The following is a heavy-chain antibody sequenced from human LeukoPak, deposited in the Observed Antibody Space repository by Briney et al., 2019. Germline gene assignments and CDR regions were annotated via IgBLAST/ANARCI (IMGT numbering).Heavy chain of an antibody. J-gene: IGHJ4*02. Sequence: SETLSLTCTVSGYSISSGYYWGWIRPPPGKGLEWIGSIYHSGSTYYNPSLKSRVTISVDTSKNQFSLKLSSVTAADTAVYYCARDVNYCSGGSCYYYFDYWGQGTLVTVSS. V-gene: IGHV4-38-2*02. CDR2: IYHSGST. CDR3: ARDVNYCSGGSCYYYFDY. CDR1: GYSISSGYY. D-gene: IGHD2-15*01.